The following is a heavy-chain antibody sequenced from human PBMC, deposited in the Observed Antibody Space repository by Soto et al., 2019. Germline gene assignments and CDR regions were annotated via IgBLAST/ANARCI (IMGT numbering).Heavy chain of an antibody. V-gene: IGHV3-7*03. Sequence: PGGSLRLSCAASGFTVSGNYITWVRQAPGKGLEWLASIKEDGSERYYLDSVKGRFTISRDNAKDSLSLQMNSLRGEDTAFYYCARDVGPVTIFGEALSGYFDFWGQGTLVTVSS. CDR1: GFTVSGNY. J-gene: IGHJ4*02. CDR3: ARDVGPVTIFGEALSGYFDF. CDR2: IKEDGSER. D-gene: IGHD3-3*01.